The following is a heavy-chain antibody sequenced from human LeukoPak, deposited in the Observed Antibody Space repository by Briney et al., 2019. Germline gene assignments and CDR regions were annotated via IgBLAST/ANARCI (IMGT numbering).Heavy chain of an antibody. CDR3: TRHCRGSTNDFDY. D-gene: IGHD2-15*01. J-gene: IGHJ4*02. V-gene: IGHV3-33*01. CDR2: IWYDGSNK. Sequence: GGSLRLSCAASGFTFSNDCMNWVRQAPGKGLEWVAVIWYDGSNKYYADSVKGRFTISRDNSKNTLYLQMNSLRAEDTAVYYSTRHCRGSTNDFDYWGQGTLVTVSS. CDR1: GFTFSNDC.